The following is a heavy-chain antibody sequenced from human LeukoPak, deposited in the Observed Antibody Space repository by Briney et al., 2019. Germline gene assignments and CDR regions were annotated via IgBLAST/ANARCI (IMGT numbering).Heavy chain of an antibody. CDR1: GFTFSSYA. D-gene: IGHD6-13*01. CDR2: ISGSGGST. CDR3: AKGDSSSWYSGVPHYFDY. V-gene: IGHV3-23*01. Sequence: GGSLRLSCAASGFTFSSYAMSWVRQAPGKGLEWVSAISGSGGSTYYADSVKGRFTISRDNSKNTLYLQMNSLRAEDTAVYYCAKGDSSSWYSGVPHYFDYWGQGTLVTVSS. J-gene: IGHJ4*02.